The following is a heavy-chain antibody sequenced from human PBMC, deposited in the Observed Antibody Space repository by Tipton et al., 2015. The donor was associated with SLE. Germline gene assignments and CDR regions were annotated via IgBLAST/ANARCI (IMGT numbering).Heavy chain of an antibody. V-gene: IGHV4-39*01. Sequence: TLSLTCTVSGGSISSSSYYWGWIRQPPGKGMEWSGSIYYSGSTYYNPSLTSRVTISVETSKNQFSLKLSSVTAADTAVYYCARHPSSFDYYYYYYMDVWGKGTTVTVSS. J-gene: IGHJ6*03. CDR3: ARHPSSFDYYYYYYMDV. CDR1: GGSISSSSYY. CDR2: IYYSGST.